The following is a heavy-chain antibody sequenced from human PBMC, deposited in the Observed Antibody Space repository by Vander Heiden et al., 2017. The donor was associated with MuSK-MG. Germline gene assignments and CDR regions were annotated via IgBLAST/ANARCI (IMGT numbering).Heavy chain of an antibody. CDR2: INHSGST. V-gene: IGHV4-34*01. Sequence: QVQLQQWGAGLLKPSETLSPTCAVYGGSFSGYYWSWIRQPPGKGLEWIGEINHSGSTNYNPSLKSRVTISVDTSKNQFSLKLSSVTAADTAVYYCARGFRRWLQPSGKAFDIWGQGTMVTVSS. D-gene: IGHD1-26*01. CDR3: ARGFRRWLQPSGKAFDI. J-gene: IGHJ3*02. CDR1: GGSFSGYY.